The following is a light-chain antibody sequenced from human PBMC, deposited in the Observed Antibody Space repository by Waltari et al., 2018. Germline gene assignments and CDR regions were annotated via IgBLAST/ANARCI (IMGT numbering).Light chain of an antibody. CDR2: GAS. Sequence: EIVMTQSPATLSVSPGERATLSCRPSQSGSSNLAWYQQKPGQAPRLLIDGASTRATGIPAMFSGSGSGTEFTLTISSLQSEDFAVYYCQQYNNWPPTFGQGTKVEIK. V-gene: IGKV3-15*01. CDR1: QSGSSN. J-gene: IGKJ1*01. CDR3: QQYNNWPPT.